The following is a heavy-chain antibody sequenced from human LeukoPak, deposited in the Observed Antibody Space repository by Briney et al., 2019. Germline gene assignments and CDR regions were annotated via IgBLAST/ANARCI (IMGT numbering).Heavy chain of an antibody. V-gene: IGHV3-48*01. CDR1: GFTFTIFG. D-gene: IGHD5-24*01. J-gene: IGHJ6*02. CDR3: ARGDGYKAYYYYGMDV. CDR2: IDARSGIT. Sequence: GGSLRLSCAASGFTFTIFGLNWVRQAPGKVPEWVSYIDARSGITYYADSVQGRFTISRDNAQESVFLQMNSLRAEDTAVYYCARGDGYKAYYYYGMDVWGQGTTVTVSS.